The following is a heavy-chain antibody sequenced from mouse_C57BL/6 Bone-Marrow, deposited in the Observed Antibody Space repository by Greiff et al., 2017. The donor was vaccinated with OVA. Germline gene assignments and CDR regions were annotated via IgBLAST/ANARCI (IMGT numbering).Heavy chain of an antibody. CDR3: TRRSTMYYFDY. J-gene: IGHJ2*01. Sequence: EVKLVESGGGLVQPGGSMKLSCAASGFTFSDAWMDWVRQSPEKGLEWVAEIRNKANNHATYYAESVKGRFTISRDDSKRSVYLQMNSLRAEDTEIYYCTRRSTMYYFDYWGQGTTLTVSS. V-gene: IGHV6-6*01. CDR2: IRNKANNHAT. D-gene: IGHD2-1*01. CDR1: GFTFSDAW.